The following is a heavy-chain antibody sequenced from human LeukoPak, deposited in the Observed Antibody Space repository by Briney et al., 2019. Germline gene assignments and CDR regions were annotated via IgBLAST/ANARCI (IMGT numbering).Heavy chain of an antibody. J-gene: IGHJ5*02. D-gene: IGHD2-2*01. CDR2: ISAYNGNT. V-gene: IGHV1-18*01. Sequence: ASVKVSCKASGYTFTSYGISWVRQAPGQGLEWMGWISAYNGNTNYAQNLQGRVTMTTDTSTSTAYMELRSLRSDDTAVYYCARWRYCSSTSCPPTGPWGQGTLVTVSS. CDR3: ARWRYCSSTSCPPTGP. CDR1: GYTFTSYG.